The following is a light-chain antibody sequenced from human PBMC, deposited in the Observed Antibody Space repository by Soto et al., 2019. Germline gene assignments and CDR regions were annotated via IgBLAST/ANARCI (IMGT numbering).Light chain of an antibody. CDR2: DVS. Sequence: QSALTQPASVSGSPGQSITISCTGTSSDVGGYNYVSWYQQHPGKAPKLMIYDVSDRPSGVSNRFSGSKSGNTASLTISGLQAEDEADYYCSSYTNRGTLDIFGTGTKDTVL. CDR1: SSDVGGYNY. CDR3: SSYTNRGTLDI. V-gene: IGLV2-14*01. J-gene: IGLJ1*01.